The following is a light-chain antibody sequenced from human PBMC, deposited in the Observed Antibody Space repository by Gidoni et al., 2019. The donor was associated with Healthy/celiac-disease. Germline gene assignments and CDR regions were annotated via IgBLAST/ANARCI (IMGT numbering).Light chain of an antibody. V-gene: IGLV2-14*01. CDR2: EVS. CDR3: SSYTSSSTPLV. CDR1: SSDVGGYNY. J-gene: IGLJ1*01. Sequence: QSALTQPASVSGSPGQSITISCTGTSSDVGGYNYVSWDQQHPGKAPKLMIYEVSNRPSGVSNRFSGCKSGNTASLTISGLQAEDEAEYYCSSYTSSSTPLVFGTGTKVTVL.